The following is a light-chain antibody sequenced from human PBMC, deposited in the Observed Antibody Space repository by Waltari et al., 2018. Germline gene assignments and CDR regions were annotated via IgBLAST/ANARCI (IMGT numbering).Light chain of an antibody. CDR3: CSYEARGTFTV. Sequence: QSALTQPASVSGSPGQSITISCTATSSDVGSYNLVYWYQQHPGTDTKLIIYEESKRPAGVPHRFAGSSSDSTAPLRISGLRAGDDADYYCCSYEARGTFTVFGGGTKLTVL. J-gene: IGLJ2*01. V-gene: IGLV2-23*02. CDR1: SSDVGSYNL. CDR2: EES.